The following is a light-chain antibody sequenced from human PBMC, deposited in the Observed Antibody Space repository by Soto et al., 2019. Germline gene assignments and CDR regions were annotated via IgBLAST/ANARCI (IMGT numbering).Light chain of an antibody. CDR1: QSVTNRY. CDR2: GIS. J-gene: IGKJ3*01. V-gene: IGKV3-20*01. CDR3: QQYGTSPFT. Sequence: SVLTQSPGTLSLSPGERATLSCRASQSVTNRYFAWYQQRPGQAPRLLIYGISNRATGIPDRFSGSGSGTDFTLTISRLELEDFVVYYCQQYGTSPFTFGPGTKVDLK.